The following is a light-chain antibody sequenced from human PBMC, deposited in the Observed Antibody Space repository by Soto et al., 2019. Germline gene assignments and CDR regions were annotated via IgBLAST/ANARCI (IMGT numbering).Light chain of an antibody. V-gene: IGKV1-33*01. Sequence: IQMTQSPSSLSASVGDRVTITCQASQDISNFLNWYQQKPGKAPKLLMYDASTLETGVPSRFSGSGSGTDFTFTISSLQPEDIATYYCQQSNSFPRTFGGGTKVEIK. CDR3: QQSNSFPRT. CDR2: DAS. J-gene: IGKJ4*01. CDR1: QDISNF.